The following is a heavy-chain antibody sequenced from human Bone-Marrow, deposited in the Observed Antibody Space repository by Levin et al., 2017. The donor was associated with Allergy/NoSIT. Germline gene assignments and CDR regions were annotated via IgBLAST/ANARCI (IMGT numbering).Heavy chain of an antibody. D-gene: IGHD6-19*01. CDR2: VYPGDFDT. Sequence: GGSLRLSCQTSGYTFTDYWIGWVRQMPGKGLEWMGMVYPGDFDTRYKPSFAGPVTISAAKSISTAYLQWSSLKASDTAIYYCARRGSGYDLWGQGTLVTVSS. CDR1: GYTFTDYW. CDR3: ARRGSGYDL. J-gene: IGHJ5*02. V-gene: IGHV5-51*01.